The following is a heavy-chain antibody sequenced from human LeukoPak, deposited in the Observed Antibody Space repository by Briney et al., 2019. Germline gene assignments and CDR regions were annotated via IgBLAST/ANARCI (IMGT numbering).Heavy chain of an antibody. V-gene: IGHV4-59*01. Sequence: SETLSLTCTVSGGSISSYYWSWIRQPPGKGLEWIGYIYYSGSTNYNPSPKSRVTISVETSKNQFSLKLSSVTAADTAVYYCARVTGYMIEDYFDYWGQGTLVTVSS. CDR2: IYYSGST. CDR3: ARVTGYMIEDYFDY. D-gene: IGHD3-22*01. CDR1: GGSISSYY. J-gene: IGHJ4*02.